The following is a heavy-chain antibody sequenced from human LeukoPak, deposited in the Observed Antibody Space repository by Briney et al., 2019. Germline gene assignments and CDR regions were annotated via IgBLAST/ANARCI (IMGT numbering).Heavy chain of an antibody. Sequence: GGSLRLSCAASGFIFSNAWVTWVRQAPGKRLEWVSYISSSSDSIYYADSVKGRFTISRDNAENSLYLQMNSMRDEDTAVYYCARAMRSGYDYWGQGTLVTVSS. V-gene: IGHV3-48*02. CDR1: GFIFSNAW. CDR3: ARAMRSGYDY. D-gene: IGHD5-12*01. J-gene: IGHJ4*02. CDR2: ISSSSDSI.